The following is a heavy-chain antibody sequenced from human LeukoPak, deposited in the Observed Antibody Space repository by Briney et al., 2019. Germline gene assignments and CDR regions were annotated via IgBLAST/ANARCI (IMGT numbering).Heavy chain of an antibody. Sequence: PSETLSLTCAVYGGSFSGYYWSWIRQPPGKGLEWIGEINHSGSTNYNPSLKSRVTISVDTSKNQFSLKLSSVTAADTAVYYCARGIRGVINYFDYWGQGTLVTVSS. CDR2: INHSGST. V-gene: IGHV4-34*01. CDR3: ARGIRGVINYFDY. D-gene: IGHD3-10*01. CDR1: GGSFSGYY. J-gene: IGHJ4*02.